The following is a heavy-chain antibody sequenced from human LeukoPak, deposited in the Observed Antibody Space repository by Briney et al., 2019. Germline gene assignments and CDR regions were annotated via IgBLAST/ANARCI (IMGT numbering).Heavy chain of an antibody. CDR1: GGSISSSSYY. J-gene: IGHJ4*02. Sequence: SETLSLTCTVSGGSISSSSYYWGWIRQPPGKGLEWIGSIYHSGSTYYNPSLKSRVTISVDTSKNQFSLKLSSVTAADTAVYYCASAITVTTDYWGQGTLVTVSS. CDR2: IYHSGST. V-gene: IGHV4-39*07. D-gene: IGHD4-17*01. CDR3: ASAITVTTDY.